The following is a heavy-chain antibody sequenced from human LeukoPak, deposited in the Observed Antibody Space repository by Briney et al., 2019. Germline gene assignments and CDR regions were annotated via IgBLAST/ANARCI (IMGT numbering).Heavy chain of an antibody. CDR3: AKAYSSAWYSPFDY. CDR2: ISDSGGTT. CDR1: GFIYSTYA. D-gene: IGHD6-19*01. Sequence: PGGSLRLSCAASGFIYSTYAMSWVRRAPGKGLGWVSVISDSGGTTDYADSVKGRLTISRDNSKNTLYLQMNSLRAEDTAVYYCAKAYSSAWYSPFDYWGQGTLVTVSS. V-gene: IGHV3-23*01. J-gene: IGHJ4*02.